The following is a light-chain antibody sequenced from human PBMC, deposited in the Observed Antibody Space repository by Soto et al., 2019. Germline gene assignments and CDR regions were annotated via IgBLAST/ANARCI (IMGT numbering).Light chain of an antibody. CDR1: SSDVGGYNY. J-gene: IGLJ1*01. V-gene: IGLV2-14*01. CDR3: SSYTNINTRACV. CDR2: EVT. Sequence: QSVLTQPASVSGSPGQSITISCTGTSSDVGGYNYVSWYQQHPGKAPKLVIYEVTKRPSGVSNRFSGSKSGNTASLTISGLQAEDETDYYCSSYTNINTRACVFGTGTKLTVL.